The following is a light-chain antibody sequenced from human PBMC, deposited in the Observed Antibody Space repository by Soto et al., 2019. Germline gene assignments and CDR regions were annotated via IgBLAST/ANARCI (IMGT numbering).Light chain of an antibody. Sequence: IQMTQSPSALSASVGDRVTITCRASQNINTGLAWFRQIPGKAPKLLIYDASSLERGVPSRFSGSGSDTDFTLTITNLQPDDVAIYYCQQYYSYSRTFGQGTKVEI. CDR2: DAS. CDR1: QNINTG. V-gene: IGKV1-5*01. J-gene: IGKJ1*01. CDR3: QQYYSYSRT.